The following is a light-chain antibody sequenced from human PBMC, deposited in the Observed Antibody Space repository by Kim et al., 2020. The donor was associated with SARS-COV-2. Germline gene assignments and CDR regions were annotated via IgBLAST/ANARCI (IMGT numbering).Light chain of an antibody. CDR1: GNHVGDQG. Sequence: QTATLTCTGNGNHVGDQGAAWLHLQQGHPPKLRSDRINLRPSGISARFSASRSGNTASLTITGLQPEDEADYYCSAWDSSLNAWVFGGGTQLTVL. V-gene: IGLV10-54*04. J-gene: IGLJ3*02. CDR3: SAWDSSLNAWV. CDR2: RIN.